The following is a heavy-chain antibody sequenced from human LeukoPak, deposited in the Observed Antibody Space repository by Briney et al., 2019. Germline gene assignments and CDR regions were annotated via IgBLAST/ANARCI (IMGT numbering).Heavy chain of an antibody. CDR1: GYTFTSYG. D-gene: IGHD3-9*01. CDR2: ISAYNGNT. CDR3: ARDVKRYFDWSSPEGTYLRFDY. J-gene: IGHJ4*02. V-gene: IGHV1-18*04. Sequence: ASVKVSCKASGYTFTSYGMSWVRQGPGQGLEWMGWISAYNGNTNYAEKLQGRVTMTTDTSTSTVYMELRSLRSDDTAVYYCARDVKRYFDWSSPEGTYLRFDYWGQGTLVTVSS.